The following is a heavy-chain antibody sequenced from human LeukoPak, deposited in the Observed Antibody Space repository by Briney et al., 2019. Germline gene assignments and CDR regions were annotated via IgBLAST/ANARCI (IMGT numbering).Heavy chain of an antibody. Sequence: GGSLRLSCAASGFTFSSYAMHWVRQAPGKGLEWMANIKQDGSEKYYVDSVKGRFTTSRDNAKNSLYLQMNSLRAEDTAVYYCVRDRYDVLTGYNDAFDIWGHGTLVAVSS. D-gene: IGHD3-9*01. CDR3: VRDRYDVLTGYNDAFDI. CDR2: IKQDGSEK. V-gene: IGHV3-7*01. J-gene: IGHJ3*02. CDR1: GFTFSSYA.